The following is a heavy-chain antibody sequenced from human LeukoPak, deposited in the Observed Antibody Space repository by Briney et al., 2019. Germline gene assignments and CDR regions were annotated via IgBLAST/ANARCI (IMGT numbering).Heavy chain of an antibody. V-gene: IGHV4-59*08. Sequence: SETLSLTCTVSGGSLTYHYWTWIRQSPGRRPEWIGYIYYSGSTYHNPSLKSRVTISVDTSKNQFSLKLSSVTAADTAIYYCARHTAFDIWGQGTMVTVSS. CDR1: GGSLTYHY. CDR2: IYYSGST. CDR3: ARHTAFDI. J-gene: IGHJ3*02.